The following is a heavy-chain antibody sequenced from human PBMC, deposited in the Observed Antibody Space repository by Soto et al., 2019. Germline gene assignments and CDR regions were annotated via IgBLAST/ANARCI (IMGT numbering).Heavy chain of an antibody. CDR1: GGTFVSSA. V-gene: IGHV1-69*01. CDR3: AKKNPHGDSNKAWLDP. Sequence: QVQLLQSGAELREPGSSVRISCTPSGGTFVSSAFAWVRQAPGGKLEWMGGIIPILRSTKYAEKFLGRLTIRADDSSRTAYFELSSLTFDDTAVYFCAKKNPHGDSNKAWLDPWGQGTLVTVSP. J-gene: IGHJ5*02. D-gene: IGHD2-8*01. CDR2: IIPILRST.